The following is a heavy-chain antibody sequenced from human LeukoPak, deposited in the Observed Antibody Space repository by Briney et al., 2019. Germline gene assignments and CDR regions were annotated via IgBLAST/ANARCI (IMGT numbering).Heavy chain of an antibody. CDR3: ARDHQGDSSGYYDAFDI. D-gene: IGHD3-22*01. CDR2: IYTSGNT. J-gene: IGHJ3*02. Sequence: PSETLSLTCTVSGCSISCYSYYWRWIRQPVGKGPEWIARIYTSGNTNFNPSLKSRVTMSVDTSKNQFSLKLSSVTAADTAVYYCARDHQGDSSGYYDAFDIWGQGTMVTVSS. V-gene: IGHV4-61*02. CDR1: GCSISCYSYY.